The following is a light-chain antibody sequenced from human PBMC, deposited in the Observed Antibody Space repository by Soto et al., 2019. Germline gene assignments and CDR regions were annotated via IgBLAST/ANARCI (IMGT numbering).Light chain of an antibody. CDR1: QSVSSSY. CDR2: GAS. V-gene: IGKV3-20*01. Sequence: ESVLTQSPGTLSLSPGERATLSCRASQSVSSSYLAWYQQKPGQAPRRLIYGASSRATGIPDRFSGSGSGTDFTLTISRLEPEDLAVYYCQQYGSSPGYTFGQGTKLEIK. CDR3: QQYGSSPGYT. J-gene: IGKJ2*01.